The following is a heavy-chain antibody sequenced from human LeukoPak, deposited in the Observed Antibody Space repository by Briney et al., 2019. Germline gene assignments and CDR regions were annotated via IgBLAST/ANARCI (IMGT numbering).Heavy chain of an antibody. CDR2: ISDSGTRT. V-gene: IGHV3-23*01. Sequence: GGSLRLSCAASGFTFSSNAMSWVRRAPGKGLEWVSVISDSGTRTYYADSVKGRFTISRDNSKNTLYLQMNSLRAEDTAVYYCANEPYSELLLTFDIWGQGTMVTVSS. D-gene: IGHD3-16*01. CDR1: GFTFSSNA. CDR3: ANEPYSELLLTFDI. J-gene: IGHJ3*02.